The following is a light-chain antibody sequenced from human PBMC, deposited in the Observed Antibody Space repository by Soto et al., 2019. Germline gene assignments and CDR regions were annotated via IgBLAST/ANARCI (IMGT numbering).Light chain of an antibody. CDR3: QQYNNWPPEIT. Sequence: EIVMTQSRATLSVSPGERATLSCRASQSVSSNLAWYQQKPGQAPRLLIYGASTRATGIPARFSGSGSGTEFTLTISSLQSEDFAVYYCQQYNNWPPEITFGQGTRLEIK. V-gene: IGKV3-15*01. CDR1: QSVSSN. J-gene: IGKJ5*01. CDR2: GAS.